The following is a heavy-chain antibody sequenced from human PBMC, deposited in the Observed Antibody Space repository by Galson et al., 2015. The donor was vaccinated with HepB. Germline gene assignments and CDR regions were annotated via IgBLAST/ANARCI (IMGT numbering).Heavy chain of an antibody. CDR2: ISAYNGNT. D-gene: IGHD2-8*01. CDR1: GYTFTSYG. J-gene: IGHJ6*02. CDR3: ARQAVMDQYYYYGMDV. Sequence: SVKVSCKASGYTFTSYGISWVRQAPGQGLEWMGWISAYNGNTNYAQKLQGRVTMTTDTSTSTAYLELRSLRSDDTAVYYCARQAVMDQYYYYGMDVWGQGTTVTVSS. V-gene: IGHV1-18*04.